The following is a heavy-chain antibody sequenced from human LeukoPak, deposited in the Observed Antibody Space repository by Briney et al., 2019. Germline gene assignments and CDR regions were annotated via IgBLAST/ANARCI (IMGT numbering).Heavy chain of an antibody. CDR1: GFTLNRYW. J-gene: IGHJ4*02. CDR3: ARGGNLEN. Sequence: PGGPLRLSCAASGFTLNRYWMSWVRQAPGKGLEWVANINEDGGERHYVDSVKGRFTISRDNAKNSLYLQMNSLRAEDTAVYYCARGGNLENWGGGTLVTVSS. V-gene: IGHV3-7*01. D-gene: IGHD1-14*01. CDR2: INEDGGER.